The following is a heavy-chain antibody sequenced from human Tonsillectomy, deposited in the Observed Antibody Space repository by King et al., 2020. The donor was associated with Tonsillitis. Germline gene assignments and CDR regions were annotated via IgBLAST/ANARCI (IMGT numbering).Heavy chain of an antibody. D-gene: IGHD1-26*01. CDR2: ISWNSGSI. Sequence: VQLVESGGGLVQPGRSLRLSCAASGFTFDDYAMHWVRQAPGKGLEWVSGISWNSGSIGYADSVKGRFTISRDNAKNSLYLQMNSLRPEDTAFYYCAKDREVGATVVQDWYFDLWGRGTLVTVSS. CDR1: GFTFDDYA. CDR3: AKDREVGATVVQDWYFDL. V-gene: IGHV3-9*01. J-gene: IGHJ2*01.